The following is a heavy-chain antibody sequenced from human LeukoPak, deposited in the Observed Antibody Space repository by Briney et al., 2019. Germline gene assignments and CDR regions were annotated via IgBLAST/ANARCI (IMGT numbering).Heavy chain of an antibody. V-gene: IGHV4-31*03. CDR3: ARATPDYYDSSGYYLYYFDY. D-gene: IGHD3-22*01. CDR1: GGSISSGGYY. J-gene: IGHJ4*02. Sequence: SETLSLTCTVSGGSISSGGYYWSWIRQHPGKGLEWIVYIYYSGSTYYNPSLKSRVTISVDTSKNQFSLKLSSVTAADTAVYYCARATPDYYDSSGYYLYYFDYWGQGTLVTVSS. CDR2: IYYSGST.